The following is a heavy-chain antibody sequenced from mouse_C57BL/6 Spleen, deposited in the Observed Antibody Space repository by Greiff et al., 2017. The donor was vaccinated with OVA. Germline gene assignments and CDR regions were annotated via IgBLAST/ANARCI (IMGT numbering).Heavy chain of an antibody. D-gene: IGHD2-5*01. Sequence: QVQLQQPGAELVMPGASVKLSCKASGYTFTSYWMHWVKQRPGQGLEWIGEIDPSDSYTNYNQKFKGKSTLTVDKSSSTAYMQLSSLTSEDSAVYYCARLGDSNQNVDYWGQGTSVTVSS. J-gene: IGHJ4*01. CDR1: GYTFTSYW. CDR3: ARLGDSNQNVDY. CDR2: IDPSDSYT. V-gene: IGHV1-69*01.